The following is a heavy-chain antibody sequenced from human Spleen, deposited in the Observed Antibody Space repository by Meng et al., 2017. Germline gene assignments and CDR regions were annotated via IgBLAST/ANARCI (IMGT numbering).Heavy chain of an antibody. CDR2: IGHSGFT. V-gene: IGHV4-39*01. J-gene: IGHJ5*02. Sequence: QPQLQESGPGLVQPSEALSLTCGVSGDYIATGAYYWGWIRQAPGKGLEWIGSIGHSGFTYYTPSVRSRVAVSIDTSKNQFSLKLTSVTAADTAVYFCVRSSAWVRTGFDPWGQGTLVTVSS. D-gene: IGHD3-22*01. CDR1: GDYIATGAYY. CDR3: VRSSAWVRTGFDP.